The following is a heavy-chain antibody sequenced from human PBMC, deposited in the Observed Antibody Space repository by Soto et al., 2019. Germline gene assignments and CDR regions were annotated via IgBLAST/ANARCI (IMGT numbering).Heavy chain of an antibody. V-gene: IGHV3-23*01. Sequence: PGGSLRLSCIASGFTFSNYAMSWVRQAPGKGLEWVSTISDNGANTFIGDSMKDHFDISRDNSKNTVFLYLSTVRAEDTAIYYCARAIGADFFDYWGQGTPVTVSS. D-gene: IGHD6-25*01. J-gene: IGHJ4*02. CDR3: ARAIGADFFDY. CDR1: GFTFSNYA. CDR2: ISDNGANT.